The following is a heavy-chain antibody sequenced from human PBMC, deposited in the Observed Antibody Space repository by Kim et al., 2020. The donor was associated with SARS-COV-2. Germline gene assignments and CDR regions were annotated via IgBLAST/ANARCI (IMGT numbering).Heavy chain of an antibody. Sequence: GGSLRLSCAASGFTFSSYGMHWVRQAPGKGLEWVAVIWYDGSNKYYADSVKGRFTISRDNSKNTLYLQMHSLRAEDTAVYYCARDRNVYDYVWGSYRDYYDGMDGWGQGTTVTVSS. D-gene: IGHD3-16*01. CDR3: ARDRNVYDYVWGSYRDYYDGMDG. CDR1: GFTFSSYG. J-gene: IGHJ6*02. CDR2: IWYDGSNK. V-gene: IGHV3-33*01.